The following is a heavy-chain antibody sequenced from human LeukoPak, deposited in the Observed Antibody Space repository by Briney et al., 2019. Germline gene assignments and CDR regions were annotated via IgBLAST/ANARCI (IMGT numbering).Heavy chain of an antibody. D-gene: IGHD3-16*02. Sequence: SQTLSLTCAISGDSVSSNSAAWNWIRQSPSRGLEWLGRTYYRSKWYNDYAVSVKSRITINPDTSKNQFSLQLNSVTPEDTAVYYCARVAVSVWGSYRYKDSWGQGTLVTVSS. V-gene: IGHV6-1*01. CDR1: GDSVSSNSAA. J-gene: IGHJ5*02. CDR3: ARVAVSVWGSYRYKDS. CDR2: TYYRSKWYN.